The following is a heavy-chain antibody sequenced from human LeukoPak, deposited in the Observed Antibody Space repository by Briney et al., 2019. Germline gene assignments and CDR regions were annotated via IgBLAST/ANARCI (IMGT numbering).Heavy chain of an antibody. CDR2: ISTSSRYI. V-gene: IGHV3-21*01. J-gene: IGHJ6*03. Sequence: PGGSLRLSCAGSGFTFSRFSMNWVRQAPGKGLEWVSSISTSSRYIYYADSVKGRFTISRDNAKTSLYLEMNSLRVEDTAIYYCFGLVPATPQHFRSYMDVWGKGTTVTVSS. D-gene: IGHD2-21*02. CDR3: FGLVPATPQHFRSYMDV. CDR1: GFTFSRFS.